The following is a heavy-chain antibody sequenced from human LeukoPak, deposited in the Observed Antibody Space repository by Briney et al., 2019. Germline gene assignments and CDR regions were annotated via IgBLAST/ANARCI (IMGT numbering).Heavy chain of an antibody. CDR3: AKGHGYFDY. Sequence: GGSLRLSCAASGFSFSRYAMTWVRQAPGKRLEWVSVISGGGDRVDYAESVKGRFTISRDNSRNTLYLQMNRLRAEDTALYYCAKGHGYFDYWGQGTLVTVSS. CDR1: GFSFSRYA. CDR2: ISGGGDRV. V-gene: IGHV3-23*01. J-gene: IGHJ4*02.